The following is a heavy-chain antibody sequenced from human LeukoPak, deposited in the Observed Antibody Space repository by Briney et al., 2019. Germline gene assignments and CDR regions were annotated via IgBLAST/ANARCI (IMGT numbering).Heavy chain of an antibody. CDR3: ENDVTRAVYNAYDFLPNLVN. CDR1: GFTFSNYA. CDR2: ISGSGGST. V-gene: IGHV3-23*01. Sequence: PGGSLRLSCAASGFTFSNYAMSWVRQAPGKGLEWVSAISGSGGSTYYADSVKGRFIISRDNSKNTLDLQMNSLRAEDTAVYYCENDVTRAVYNAYDFLPNLVNWGQGTLVTVSS. J-gene: IGHJ4*02. D-gene: IGHD3/OR15-3a*01.